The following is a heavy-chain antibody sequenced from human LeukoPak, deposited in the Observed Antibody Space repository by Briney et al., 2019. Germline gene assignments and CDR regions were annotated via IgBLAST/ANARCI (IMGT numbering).Heavy chain of an antibody. CDR1: GFTFSSYA. CDR2: ISYDGSNK. V-gene: IGHV3-30-3*01. J-gene: IGHJ6*02. Sequence: GGSLRLSCAASGFTFSSYAMHWVRQAPGKGLEWVAVISYDGSNKYYADSVKGRFTISRDNSKNTLYLQMNSLRAEDTAVYYCARVGYCGGDCYPTYYYYGMDVWGQGTTVTVSS. D-gene: IGHD2-21*02. CDR3: ARVGYCGGDCYPTYYYYGMDV.